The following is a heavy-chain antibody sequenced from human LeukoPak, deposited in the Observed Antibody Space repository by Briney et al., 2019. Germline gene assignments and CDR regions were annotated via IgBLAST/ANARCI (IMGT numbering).Heavy chain of an antibody. CDR2: IYYSGST. CDR3: ARHESIVVVVAARGFDY. V-gene: IGHV4-39*01. J-gene: IGHJ4*02. D-gene: IGHD2-15*01. CDR1: GGSISSSSHY. Sequence: SETLSLTCTVSGGSISSSSHYWGWIRQPPGKGLEWIGSIYYSGSTSYNPSLKSRVTISVDTSKNQFSLKLSSVTAADTAVYYCARHESIVVVVAARGFDYWGQGTLVTVPS.